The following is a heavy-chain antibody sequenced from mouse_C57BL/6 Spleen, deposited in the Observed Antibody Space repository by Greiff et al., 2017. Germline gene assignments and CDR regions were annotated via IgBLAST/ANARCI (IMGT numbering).Heavy chain of an antibody. D-gene: IGHD2-2*01. Sequence: QVQLQQPGAELVKPGASVKLSCKASGYTFPSYWMHWVKQRPGRGLEWIGRIDPKSGGTKYNEKFKSKATLTVDKPSSTAYMQLSSLTSEDSAVYYCAYGYDGAWFAYWGQGTLVTVSA. CDR1: GYTFPSYW. CDR3: AYGYDGAWFAY. J-gene: IGHJ3*01. V-gene: IGHV1-72*01. CDR2: IDPKSGGT.